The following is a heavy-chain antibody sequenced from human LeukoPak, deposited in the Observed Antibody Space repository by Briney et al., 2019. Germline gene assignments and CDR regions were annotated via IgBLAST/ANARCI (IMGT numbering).Heavy chain of an antibody. CDR2: ISYSGST. Sequence: KPSETLSLTCTVSGGSISSYYWSWIRQPPGKGLEWIGYISYSGSTNYNPSLKSRVTISVDTSKNQFSLKLSSVTAADTAVYYCARETRSSWSSNFDYWGQGTLVTVSS. CDR3: ARETRSSWSSNFDY. J-gene: IGHJ4*02. D-gene: IGHD6-13*01. CDR1: GGSISSYY. V-gene: IGHV4-59*01.